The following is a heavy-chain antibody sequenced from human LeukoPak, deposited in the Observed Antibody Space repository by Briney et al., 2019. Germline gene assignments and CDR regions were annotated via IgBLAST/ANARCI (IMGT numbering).Heavy chain of an antibody. CDR2: ISSSSSYI. V-gene: IGHV3-21*01. CDR3: ARESLAIYFDY. CDR1: GFTFSSYS. J-gene: IGHJ4*02. D-gene: IGHD3-3*01. Sequence: GGSLRLSCAASGFTFSSYSMNWVRQAPGKGLEWVSSISSSSSYIYYADSVKGRFTISRDNAKNSLYLQMNSLRAEDTAVHYCARESLAIYFDYWGQGTLVTVSS.